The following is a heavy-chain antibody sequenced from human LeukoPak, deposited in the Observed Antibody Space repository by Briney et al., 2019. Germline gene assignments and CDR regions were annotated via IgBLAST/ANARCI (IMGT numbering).Heavy chain of an antibody. D-gene: IGHD1-26*01. CDR3: ARTYSGSYHTLDY. V-gene: IGHV4-31*11. Sequence: SETLSLTCAVYGGSFSGYYWSWIRQHPGKGLEWIGYIYYSGSTYYNPSLKSRVTISVDTSKNQFSLKLSSVTAADTAVYYCARTYSGSYHTLDYWGQGTLVTVSS. CDR1: GGSFSGYY. J-gene: IGHJ4*02. CDR2: IYYSGST.